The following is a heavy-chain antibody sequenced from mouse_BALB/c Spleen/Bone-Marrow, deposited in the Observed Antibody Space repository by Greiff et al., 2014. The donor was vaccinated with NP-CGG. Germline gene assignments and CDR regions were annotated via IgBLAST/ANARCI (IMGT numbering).Heavy chain of an antibody. J-gene: IGHJ3*01. CDR3: AAYYYGSSQFAY. V-gene: IGHV14-3*02. Sequence: VQLQQPGAELVKPGASVKLSCTASGFNIKDTYMHWGEQRPEQGLEWIGRIDPANGNTKYDPKFQGKATITADTSSNTAYLQLSSLTSEDTAVYYCAAYYYGSSQFAYWGQGTLVTVSA. CDR1: GFNIKDTY. D-gene: IGHD1-1*01. CDR2: IDPANGNT.